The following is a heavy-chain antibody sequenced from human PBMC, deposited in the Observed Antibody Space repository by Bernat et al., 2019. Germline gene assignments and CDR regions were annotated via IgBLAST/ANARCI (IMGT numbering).Heavy chain of an antibody. D-gene: IGHD3-22*01. V-gene: IGHV4-39*01. J-gene: IGHJ3*02. CDR2: VYFSGST. CDR3: ATPWRATYYYGSSGYYGWDAFDS. CDR1: GFSLSTSGMC. Sequence: ESGPALVKPTQTLTLTCTFSGFSLSTSGMCVSWIREPPGKGLEWIGSVYFSGSTYYNPSLKGRVTISVDTSKNQFSLKLSSVTAADTAVYYCATPWRATYYYGSSGYYGWDAFDSWGQGTMVTVSS.